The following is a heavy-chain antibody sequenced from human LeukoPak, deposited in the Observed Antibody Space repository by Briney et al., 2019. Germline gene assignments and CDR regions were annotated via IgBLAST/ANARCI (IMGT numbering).Heavy chain of an antibody. Sequence: QTGGSLRLSCAASGFSFSSYGMHWVRQAPGKGREWVAVISYDGSNKYYADSVKGRFTISRDNSKNTLYLQMNSLRAEDTAVYYCAKDRHQSSGWYLDYWGQGTLVTVSS. D-gene: IGHD6-19*01. V-gene: IGHV3-30*18. J-gene: IGHJ4*02. CDR3: AKDRHQSSGWYLDY. CDR1: GFSFSSYG. CDR2: ISYDGSNK.